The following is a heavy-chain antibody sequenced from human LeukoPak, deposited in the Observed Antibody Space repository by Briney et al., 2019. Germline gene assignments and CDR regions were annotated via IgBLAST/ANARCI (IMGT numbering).Heavy chain of an antibody. CDR2: IYYSGST. V-gene: IGHV4-39*01. CDR3: ASGLGYCSSTSCYSNWFDP. J-gene: IGHJ5*02. D-gene: IGHD2-2*01. CDR1: GGSISSSSYY. Sequence: SETLSLTCTVSGGSISSSSYYWGWIRQPPGKGLEWIGSIYYSGSTYYNPSLKSRVTISVDTSKNQFSLKLSSVTAADTAVYYCASGLGYCSSTSCYSNWFDPGGKGTLVTVS.